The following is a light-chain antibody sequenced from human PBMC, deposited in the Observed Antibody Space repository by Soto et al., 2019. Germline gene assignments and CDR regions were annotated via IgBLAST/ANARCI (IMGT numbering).Light chain of an antibody. CDR2: AAS. J-gene: IGKJ1*01. CDR3: QQYGSSATWT. Sequence: ESVLTQSPGTLSLSPGERATLSCRASQSVSSAYLAWYQHKPGQPPTLLIYAASSRVTGIPDRFSGSGSGTDFTLTISRLEPEDFAVYYCQQYGSSATWTFGQGTTVAIK. V-gene: IGKV3-20*01. CDR1: QSVSSAY.